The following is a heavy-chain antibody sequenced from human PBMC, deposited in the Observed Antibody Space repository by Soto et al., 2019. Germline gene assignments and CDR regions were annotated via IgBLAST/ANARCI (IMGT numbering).Heavy chain of an antibody. CDR3: AKSNWNYLLGYYGMDV. J-gene: IGHJ6*02. CDR1: TITFSNYG. Sequence: QVQLVESGGGMVQPGRSLRLSCAASTITFSNYGMHWVRQAPGKGLEWVAVMSYDGSEKYYADSVKGRFTISRDNSKNTLYLEMNSLRADDTAVYCCAKSNWNYLLGYYGMDVWGQGTTVTVSS. D-gene: IGHD1-7*01. V-gene: IGHV3-30*18. CDR2: MSYDGSEK.